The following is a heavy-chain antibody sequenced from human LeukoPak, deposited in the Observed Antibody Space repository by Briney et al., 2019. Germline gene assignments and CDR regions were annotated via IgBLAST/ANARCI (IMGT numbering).Heavy chain of an antibody. V-gene: IGHV1-18*04. J-gene: IGHJ1*01. CDR1: GYTFTGYY. Sequence: GPVKVSCKASGYTFTGYYMHWVRQAPGQGLEWMGWISAYNGNTNYAQKLQGRVTMTTDTSTSTAYMELRSLRSDDTAVYYCAREGMGYFQHWGQGTLVTVSS. D-gene: IGHD5-24*01. CDR3: AREGMGYFQH. CDR2: ISAYNGNT.